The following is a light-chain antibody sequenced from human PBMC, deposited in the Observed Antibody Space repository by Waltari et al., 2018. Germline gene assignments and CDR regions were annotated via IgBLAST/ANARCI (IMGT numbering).Light chain of an antibody. CDR2: DAS. Sequence: DIQMTQSPSSLSASVGDRVTITCQASQGISNFLHWYQQKLGKAPKLLIYDASNLKTGVPSRFSGSGSGTHFSFTISGLQPEDVGTYYCQQVNTYSWTFGQGTKVEIK. J-gene: IGKJ1*01. CDR1: QGISNF. V-gene: IGKV1-33*01. CDR3: QQVNTYSWT.